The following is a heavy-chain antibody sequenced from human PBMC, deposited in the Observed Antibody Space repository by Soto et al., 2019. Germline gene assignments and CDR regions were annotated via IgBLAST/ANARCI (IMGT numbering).Heavy chain of an antibody. CDR1: GFTFSSYS. D-gene: IGHD3-22*01. Sequence: GGSLRLSCAASGFTFSSYSMNWVRQAPGKGLEWVSSISSSSSYIYYADSVKGRFTISRDNAKNSLYLQMNSLRAEDTAVYYCARDYPPYYYDSSGYAFDIWGQGTMVTVSS. CDR2: ISSSSSYI. CDR3: ARDYPPYYYDSSGYAFDI. J-gene: IGHJ3*02. V-gene: IGHV3-21*01.